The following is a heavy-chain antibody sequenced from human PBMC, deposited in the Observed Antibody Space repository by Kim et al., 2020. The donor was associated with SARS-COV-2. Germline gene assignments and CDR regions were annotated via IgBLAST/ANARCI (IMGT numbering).Heavy chain of an antibody. Sequence: GGSLRLSCATAGFTFSASAIHWVRQASGKGLEWVGRIRSKANDHATDYAPSMKGRFTFSRNDSQSTAYLQMNSLKTDDTAVYYCITIIGVVYKWGQGTLVSVSS. J-gene: IGHJ4*02. CDR2: IRSKANDHAT. CDR3: ITIIGVVYK. D-gene: IGHD3-3*01. V-gene: IGHV3-73*01. CDR1: GFTFSASA.